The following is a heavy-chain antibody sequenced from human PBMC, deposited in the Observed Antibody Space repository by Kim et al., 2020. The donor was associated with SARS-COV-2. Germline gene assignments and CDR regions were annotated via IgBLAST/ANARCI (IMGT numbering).Heavy chain of an antibody. D-gene: IGHD6-13*01. CDR3: AREPEGSSWFHYYYGMDV. CDR2: ISSSSSTI. CDR1: GFTFSSYS. Sequence: GGSLRLSCAASGFTFSSYSMNWVRQAPGKGLEWVSYISSSSSTIYYADSVKGRFTISRDNAKNSLYLQMNSLRDEDTAVYYCAREPEGSSWFHYYYGMDVWGQGTTVTVSS. V-gene: IGHV3-48*02. J-gene: IGHJ6*02.